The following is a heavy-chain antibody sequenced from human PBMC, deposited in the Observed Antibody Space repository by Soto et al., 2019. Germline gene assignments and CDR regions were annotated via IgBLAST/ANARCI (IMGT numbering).Heavy chain of an antibody. CDR1: GFTFSSYA. Sequence: PGGSLRLSCSASGFTFSSYAMTGVRQAPGRGLEYVSSITGSGAGTFYADSVKGRFTISRDNSKNTLYLQLSSLRAEDTAIYFCAKDPNGDYVGAFDSWGQGSLVTVS. J-gene: IGHJ4*02. V-gene: IGHV3-23*01. D-gene: IGHD4-17*01. CDR2: ITGSGAGT. CDR3: AKDPNGDYVGAFDS.